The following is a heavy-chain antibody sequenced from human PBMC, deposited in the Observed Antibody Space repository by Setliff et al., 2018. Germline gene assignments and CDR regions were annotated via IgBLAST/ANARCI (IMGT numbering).Heavy chain of an antibody. V-gene: IGHV4-61*09. J-gene: IGHJ5*02. CDR3: AMWQLGWFDP. D-gene: IGHD1-26*01. Sequence: SETLSLTCTVSGGSISSGNYYWSWIRQPAGKGLEWIGHIFSKGSTNNNPSLKSRVTISLDPSKNQLSLRLNSVTAADTAVYYCAMWQLGWFDPWGQGTLVTVSS. CDR1: GGSISSGNYY. CDR2: IFSKGST.